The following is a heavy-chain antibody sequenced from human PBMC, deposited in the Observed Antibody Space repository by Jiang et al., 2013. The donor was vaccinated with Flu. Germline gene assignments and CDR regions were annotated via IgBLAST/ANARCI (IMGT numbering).Heavy chain of an antibody. CDR2: INPSGGST. CDR3: ARDLAYYDFWSGYYLRRPDAFDI. V-gene: IGHV1-46*01. J-gene: IGHJ3*02. D-gene: IGHD3-3*01. Sequence: GAEVKKPGSSVKVSCKASGGTFTSYYMHWVRQAPGQGLEWMGIINPSGGSTSYAQKFQGRVTMTRDTSTSTVYMELSSLRSEDTAVYYCARDLAYYDFWSGYYLRRPDAFDIWGQGTMVTVSS. CDR1: GGTFTSYY.